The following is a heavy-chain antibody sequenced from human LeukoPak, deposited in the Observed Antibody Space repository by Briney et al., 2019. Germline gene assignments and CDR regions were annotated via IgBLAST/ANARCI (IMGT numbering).Heavy chain of an antibody. D-gene: IGHD5-12*01. CDR3: ARENRWLRPSQRGGRGFDY. V-gene: IGHV3-48*03. Sequence: GGSLRLSCAASGFTFSSYEMSWVRQAPGKGLEWASYISSSGSTIYYADSVKGRFTISRDNAKNSLYLQMNSLRAEDTAVYYCARENRWLRPSQRGGRGFDYWGQGTLVTVSS. CDR1: GFTFSSYE. CDR2: ISSSGSTI. J-gene: IGHJ4*02.